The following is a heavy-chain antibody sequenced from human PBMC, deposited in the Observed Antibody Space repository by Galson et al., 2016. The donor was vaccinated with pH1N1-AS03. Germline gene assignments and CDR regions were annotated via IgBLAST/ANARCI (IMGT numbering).Heavy chain of an antibody. D-gene: IGHD6-19*01. Sequence: SLRLSCAASGLTFSNYYMSWVRQAPGKGLEWVATIKEDGSQKYYGDSVRGRFTIYRDNAKNSLHLQMDSLRADDTATYYCAREYTSGKPTHSDSWGQGTLVNVSS. CDR3: AREYTSGKPTHSDS. V-gene: IGHV3-7*03. CDR2: IKEDGSQK. CDR1: GLTFSNYY. J-gene: IGHJ4*02.